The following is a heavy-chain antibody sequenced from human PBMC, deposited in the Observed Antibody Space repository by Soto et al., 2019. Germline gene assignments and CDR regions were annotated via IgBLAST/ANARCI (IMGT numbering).Heavy chain of an antibody. Sequence: QVQLQQWGAGLLKPSETLSLTCAVYGGSFSGYYWSWIRQPPGKGLEWIGEINHSGSTNYNPSLKSRVTISVDTSKNQFSLKLSSVTAADTAVYYCASRNVRYCSSTSCSREAYYFDYWGQGTLVTVSS. CDR1: GGSFSGYY. CDR2: INHSGST. CDR3: ASRNVRYCSSTSCSREAYYFDY. V-gene: IGHV4-34*01. D-gene: IGHD2-2*01. J-gene: IGHJ4*02.